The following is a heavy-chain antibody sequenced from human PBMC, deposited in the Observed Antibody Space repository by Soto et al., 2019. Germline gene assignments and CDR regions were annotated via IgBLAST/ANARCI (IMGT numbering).Heavy chain of an antibody. CDR2: TYYRSKWYN. CDR1: GDSVSSNSAA. Sequence: SQTLSLTCAISGDSVSSNSAAWNWIRQSPSRGLEWLGRTYYRSKWYNDYAVSVKSRITINPDTSKNQFSLQLNSVTPEDTAVYYCARGRRSGGSLLLYYYYYYMDVWGKGTTVTVSS. J-gene: IGHJ6*03. V-gene: IGHV6-1*01. CDR3: ARGRRSGGSLLLYYYYYYMDV. D-gene: IGHD2-15*01.